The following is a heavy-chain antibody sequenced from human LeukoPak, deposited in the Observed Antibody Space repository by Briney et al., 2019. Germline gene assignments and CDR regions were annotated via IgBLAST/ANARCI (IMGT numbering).Heavy chain of an antibody. J-gene: IGHJ4*02. D-gene: IGHD1-26*01. V-gene: IGHV4-59*01. CDR2: IYYSGST. CDR3: ARYLVGATHFDY. CDR1: GGSISSYY. Sequence: SETLSLTCTVSGGSISSYYWSWIRQPPGKGLEWIGYIYYSGSTNYNPSLKSRVTISVDTSKNQFSLKLSSVTAADTALYYCARYLVGATHFDYWGQGTPVTVSS.